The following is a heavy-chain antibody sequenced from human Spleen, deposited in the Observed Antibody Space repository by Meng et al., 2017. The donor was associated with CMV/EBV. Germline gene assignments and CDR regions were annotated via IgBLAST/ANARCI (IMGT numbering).Heavy chain of an antibody. D-gene: IGHD6-19*01. J-gene: IGHJ4*02. V-gene: IGHV1-2*02. CDR2: INPNSGGT. CDR3: ALGIAVAGTPFDY. CDR1: GYTFTGYY. Sequence: ASVKVSCKASGYTFTGYYMHWVRQAPGRGLEWMGWINPNSGGTNYAQKFQGRVTMTRDTSISTAYMELSRLRSDDTAVYYCALGIAVAGTPFDYWGQGTLVTVSS.